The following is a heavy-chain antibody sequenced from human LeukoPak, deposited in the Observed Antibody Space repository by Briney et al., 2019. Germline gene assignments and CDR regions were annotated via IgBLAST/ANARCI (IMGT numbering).Heavy chain of an antibody. V-gene: IGHV4-4*07. Sequence: SETLSLTCTVSDGSINTFYWSWIRQPPGKGLEWIGRIYTSGSTNYNPSLKSRVTISVDTSKNQFSLKLSSVTAADMALYYCANGRGFLEFDAFDIWGQGTMVTVSS. D-gene: IGHD3-3*01. CDR1: DGSINTFY. CDR3: ANGRGFLEFDAFDI. CDR2: IYTSGST. J-gene: IGHJ3*02.